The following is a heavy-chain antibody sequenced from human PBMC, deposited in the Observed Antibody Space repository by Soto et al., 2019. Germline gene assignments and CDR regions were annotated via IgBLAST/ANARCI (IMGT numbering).Heavy chain of an antibody. CDR2: IYYSGST. Sequence: LSLTCTVSGGSVSSGSYYWSWIRQPPGKGLEWIGYIYYSGSTNYNPSLKSRVTISVDTSKNQFSLKLSSVTAADTAVYYCAGRHVDTAMVGLDYWGQGTLVTVSS. CDR3: AGRHVDTAMVGLDY. V-gene: IGHV4-61*01. J-gene: IGHJ4*02. CDR1: GGSVSSGSYY. D-gene: IGHD5-18*01.